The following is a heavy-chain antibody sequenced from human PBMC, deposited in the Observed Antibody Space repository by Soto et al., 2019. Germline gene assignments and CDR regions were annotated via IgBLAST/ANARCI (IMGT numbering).Heavy chain of an antibody. CDR1: VASITTSGNT. Sequence: QVQLQESGSGLVKPSQTLSLSCDVSVASITTSGNTWTWVRQPPGKGLEWIGYIYPSGATYYNPSLKTRATKSKERAKMRFSLNVNSATAADTAVYYWARAIFSSVLYIDLWGQGTTIIVSS. V-gene: IGHV4-30-2*01. D-gene: IGHD3-3*01. CDR3: ARAIFSSVLYIDL. J-gene: IGHJ6*03. CDR2: IYPSGAT.